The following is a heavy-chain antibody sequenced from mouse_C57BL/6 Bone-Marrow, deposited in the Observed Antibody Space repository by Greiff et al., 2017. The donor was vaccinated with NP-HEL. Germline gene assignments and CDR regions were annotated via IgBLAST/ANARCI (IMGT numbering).Heavy chain of an antibody. CDR2: ISNGGGST. V-gene: IGHV5-12*01. CDR3: ARRYYYGSSSPFAY. CDR1: GFTFSDYY. J-gene: IGHJ3*01. Sequence: EVHLVESGGGLVQPGGSLKLSCAASGFTFSDYYMYWVRQTPEKRLEWVAYISNGGGSTYYPDTVKGRFTISRDNAKNTLYLQMSRLKSEDTAMYYCARRYYYGSSSPFAYWGQGTLVTVSA. D-gene: IGHD1-1*01.